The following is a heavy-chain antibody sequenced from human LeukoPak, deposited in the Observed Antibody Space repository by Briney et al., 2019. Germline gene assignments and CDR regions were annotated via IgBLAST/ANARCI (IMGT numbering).Heavy chain of an antibody. D-gene: IGHD6-19*01. CDR1: GFSFSTYA. J-gene: IGHJ4*02. V-gene: IGHV3-23*01. CDR3: AREQSGTRGWYTVDY. CDR2: IRPDGDRT. Sequence: GGSLRLSCAASGFSFSTYAITWVRQGPGKGLEWVSAIRPDGDRTYYANSVRGRFTISRDNSKDTVYLQINGLRVEDTAVYYCAREQSGTRGWYTVDYWGQGTLVTVSS.